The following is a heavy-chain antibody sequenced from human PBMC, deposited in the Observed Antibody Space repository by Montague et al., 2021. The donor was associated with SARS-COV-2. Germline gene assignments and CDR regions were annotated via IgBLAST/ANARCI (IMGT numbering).Heavy chain of an antibody. D-gene: IGHD3-10*01. CDR3: ARYPWYYGSGQ. Sequence: SLRLSCAASGFSVSSNYMTWVRQAPGRGLEWVSTLYIDGRPFYTDSVKGRFTISRHISQNTLYLQMNSLRAEDTAVYYCARYPWYYGSGQWGQGTLVTVSP. J-gene: IGHJ4*02. CDR1: GFSVSSNY. V-gene: IGHV3-53*04. CDR2: LYIDGRP.